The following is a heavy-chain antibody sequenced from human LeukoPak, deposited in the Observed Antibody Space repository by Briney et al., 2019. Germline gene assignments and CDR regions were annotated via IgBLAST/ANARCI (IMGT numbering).Heavy chain of an antibody. V-gene: IGHV3-23*01. Sequence: GGTLRLSCAASGFTFTYYAMNWVRQAPGKGLEWVSAISGNGHSTYYADSVKGRFTISRDNSKNTPYLQMNSLRAEDTAVYYCAKPIHYYDLSGYSDWGQGTLVTVSS. CDR2: ISGNGHST. CDR1: GFTFTYYA. D-gene: IGHD3-22*01. CDR3: AKPIHYYDLSGYSD. J-gene: IGHJ4*02.